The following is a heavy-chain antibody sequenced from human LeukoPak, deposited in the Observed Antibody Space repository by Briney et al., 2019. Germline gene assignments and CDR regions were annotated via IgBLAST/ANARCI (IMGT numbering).Heavy chain of an antibody. CDR1: GFTFRSCW. V-gene: IGHV3-7*01. J-gene: IGHJ4*02. CDR2: IKQDGSEK. D-gene: IGHD3-22*01. CDR3: ARSMPSMIVVVISYYFDY. Sequence: GGSLRLSCAASGFTFRSCWMSWVRQAPGKGLEWVANIKQDGSEKYYVDSVKGRFTISRDIAKNSLYLQMNSLRAEDTAVYYCARSMPSMIVVVISYYFDYWGQGTLVTVSS.